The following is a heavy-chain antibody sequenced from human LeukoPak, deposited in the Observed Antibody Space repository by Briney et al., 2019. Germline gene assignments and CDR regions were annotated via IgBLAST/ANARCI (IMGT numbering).Heavy chain of an antibody. J-gene: IGHJ4*02. CDR1: GFTFSNHG. V-gene: IGHV3-33*01. CDR3: ARPVCGGDCYPYDY. D-gene: IGHD2-21*02. Sequence: PGGSLRLSCAASGFTFSNHGMHWVRQAPGKGLEWVAVIWHDGSNKYYADSVKGRFTISRDNAKNTLYLQMNSLRAEDTAVYYCARPVCGGDCYPYDYWGQGTLVTVSS. CDR2: IWHDGSNK.